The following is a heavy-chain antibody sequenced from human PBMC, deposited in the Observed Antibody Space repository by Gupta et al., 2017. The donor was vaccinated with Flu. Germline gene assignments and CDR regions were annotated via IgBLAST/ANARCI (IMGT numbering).Heavy chain of an antibody. D-gene: IGHD2-15*01. CDR2: IKSKTDGGTT. CDR1: GFTFSNSW. V-gene: IGHV3-15*01. J-gene: IGHJ4*02. Sequence: EVQLVESGGGLVTPGGSLRLSCAASGFTFSNSWMSWVRQAPGKGLEWVGRIKSKTDGGTTDYAAPVKGRFTISRDDSKNTLYLQMNSLKTEDTAVYYCTKGDGQVVVAATPIDYWGQGTLVTVSS. CDR3: TKGDGQVVVAATPIDY.